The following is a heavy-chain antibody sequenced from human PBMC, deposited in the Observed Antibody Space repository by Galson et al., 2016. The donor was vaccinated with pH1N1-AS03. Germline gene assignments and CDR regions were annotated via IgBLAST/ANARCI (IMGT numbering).Heavy chain of an antibody. CDR2: INSDSGYI. V-gene: IGHV3-21*06. CDR1: GFTFSSYN. D-gene: IGHD6-6*01. CDR3: AVSPSVKAPPYY. Sequence: SLRLSCAASGFTFSSYNMNWVRQAPGKGLEWVSSINSDSGYIDYVDPVKGRFTITRDNAKNSLFLQMNSLRAEDTAVYYCAVSPSVKAPPYYWGQRTLVTVSS. J-gene: IGHJ4*02.